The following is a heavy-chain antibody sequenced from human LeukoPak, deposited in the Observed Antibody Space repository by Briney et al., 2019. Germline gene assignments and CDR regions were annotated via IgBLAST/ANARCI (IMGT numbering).Heavy chain of an antibody. J-gene: IGHJ4*02. D-gene: IGHD3-3*01. V-gene: IGHV1-18*01. CDR3: ARVRITIFGVVITPLDY. CDR2: ISAYNGNT. Sequence: ASVKVSCKASGGTFSSHAISWVRQAPGQGLEWMGWISAYNGNTNYAQKLQGRVTMTTDTSTSTAYMELRSLRSDDTAVYYCARVRITIFGVVITPLDYWGQGTLVTVSS. CDR1: GGTFSSHA.